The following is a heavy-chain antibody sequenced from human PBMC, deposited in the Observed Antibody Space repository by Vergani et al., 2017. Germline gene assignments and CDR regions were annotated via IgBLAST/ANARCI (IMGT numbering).Heavy chain of an antibody. J-gene: IGHJ4*02. Sequence: QVQLVQSGAEVKKPGSSVKVSCKASGGTFSSYTISWVRQAPGQGLEWMGRIIPILGIANYAQKFQGRVTITADKSKSTAYMELSSLRAEDTAVYYCAKEGADIVVVPAATFDYWGQGTLVTVSS. V-gene: IGHV1-69*08. CDR2: IIPILGIA. CDR3: AKEGADIVVVPAATFDY. CDR1: GGTFSSYT. D-gene: IGHD2-2*01.